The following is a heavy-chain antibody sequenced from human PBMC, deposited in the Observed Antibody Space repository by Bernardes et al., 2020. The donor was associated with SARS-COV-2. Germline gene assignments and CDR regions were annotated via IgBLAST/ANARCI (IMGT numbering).Heavy chain of an antibody. CDR2: LYHGGTT. CDR3: TRGTYGSGNY. D-gene: IGHD3-10*01. CDR1: GFAVSVNY. J-gene: IGHJ4*02. Sequence: GGSLRLSCAASGFAVSVNYVTWVRQAPGKGLEWVSLLYHGGTTKYADSVKGRFTISSDTSENTVYLQMNSLRADDTAVYYCTRGTYGSGNYWGQGTVVTVAS. V-gene: IGHV3-53*01.